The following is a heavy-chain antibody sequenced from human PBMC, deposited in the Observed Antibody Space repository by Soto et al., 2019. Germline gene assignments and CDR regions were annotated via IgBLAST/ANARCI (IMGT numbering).Heavy chain of an antibody. CDR1: GFTFSSYS. D-gene: IGHD3-10*01. CDR2: ISSSSTI. J-gene: IGHJ6*02. V-gene: IGHV3-48*02. Sequence: GGSLRLSCAASGFTFSSYSMNWVRQAPGKGLEWVSYISSSSTIYYADSVKGRFTISRDNAKNSLYLQMNSLRDEDTAVYYCARVWTGGRGETDYYYYGMDVWGQGTTVTVSS. CDR3: ARVWTGGRGETDYYYYGMDV.